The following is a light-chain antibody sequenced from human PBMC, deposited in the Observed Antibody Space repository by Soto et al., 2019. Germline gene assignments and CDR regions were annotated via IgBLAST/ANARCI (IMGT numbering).Light chain of an antibody. CDR3: SSFTANTHVV. J-gene: IGLJ2*01. Sequence: QSALTQPASVSGSPGQSITISCTGTSSDVGGYNYVSWYQQYPGKVPKLMIYEVTNRPSGVSNRFSGSKSGNTASLTISGLQAEDEADYYCSSFTANTHVVFGGWTKLTVL. V-gene: IGLV2-14*01. CDR1: SSDVGGYNY. CDR2: EVT.